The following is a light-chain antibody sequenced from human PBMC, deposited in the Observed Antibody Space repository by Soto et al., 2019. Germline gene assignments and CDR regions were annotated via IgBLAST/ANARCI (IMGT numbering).Light chain of an antibody. CDR1: SSDVGGYNY. J-gene: IGLJ3*02. CDR3: SSYTSSSTLDWV. V-gene: IGLV2-14*01. Sequence: QSVLTQPASVSGSPGQSITISCTGTSSDVGGYNYVSWYQQHPGKAPKVMIYEVSNRPSGVSNRFSGSKSGNTASLTISGLQAEDEADYYCSSYTSSSTLDWVFGGGTKLTVL. CDR2: EVS.